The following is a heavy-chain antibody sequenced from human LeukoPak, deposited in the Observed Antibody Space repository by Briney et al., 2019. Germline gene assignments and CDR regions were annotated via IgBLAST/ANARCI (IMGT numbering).Heavy chain of an antibody. CDR2: ITSSGTYI. Sequence: AGGSLRLSCAASGFTFNNYNMNWVRQAPGRALEWVSSITSSGTYIFYADSVKGRFTISRDNAKNSLYLQMNSLGPEDTAVYYCARDPYSGNYGNYYYYYMDVWGKGTTVTISS. D-gene: IGHD1-26*01. V-gene: IGHV3-21*01. CDR1: GFTFNNYN. J-gene: IGHJ6*03. CDR3: ARDPYSGNYGNYYYYYMDV.